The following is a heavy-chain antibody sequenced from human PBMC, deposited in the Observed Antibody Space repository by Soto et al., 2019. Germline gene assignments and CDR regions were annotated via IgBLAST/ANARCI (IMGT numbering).Heavy chain of an antibody. V-gene: IGHV4-4*02. Sequence: QVQLHESGPGLVKPSETLSLTCVVSDGSISTYDWWTWVRQPPGKGLEWIGKMFHSGGADSSPSLKSRVTISADSSKNHFSLRLTAVTAADTAVYYCATGNVDSMLEYWGQGTQVAVSS. CDR2: MFHSGGA. CDR3: ATGNVDSMLEY. D-gene: IGHD3-3*01. CDR1: DGSISTYDW. J-gene: IGHJ4*02.